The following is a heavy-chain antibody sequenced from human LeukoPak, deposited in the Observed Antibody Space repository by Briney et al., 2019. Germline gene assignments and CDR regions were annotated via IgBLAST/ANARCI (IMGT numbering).Heavy chain of an antibody. Sequence: ASVKVSCKASGYTFTSYDTNWVRQATGQGLEWMGWMNPNSGNTGYAQKFQGRVTMTRNTSISTAYMELSSLRSEDTAVYYCARIRAIAVAGTRGWFDPWGQGTLVTVSS. CDR2: MNPNSGNT. D-gene: IGHD6-19*01. CDR1: GYTFTSYD. J-gene: IGHJ5*02. CDR3: ARIRAIAVAGTRGWFDP. V-gene: IGHV1-8*01.